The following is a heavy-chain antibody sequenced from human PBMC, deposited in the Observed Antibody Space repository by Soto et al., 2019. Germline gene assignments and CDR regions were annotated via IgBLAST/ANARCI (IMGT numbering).Heavy chain of an antibody. CDR3: ASARIFGVVPTPFDP. CDR1: GGSISSSSYY. Sequence: PSETLSLTCTVSGGSISSSSYYWGWIRQPPGKGLEWIGSIYYSGSTYYNPSLKSRVTISVDTSKNQFSLKLSSVTAADTAVYYCASARIFGVVPTPFDPWGQGTLVTVSS. D-gene: IGHD3-3*01. CDR2: IYYSGST. V-gene: IGHV4-39*01. J-gene: IGHJ5*02.